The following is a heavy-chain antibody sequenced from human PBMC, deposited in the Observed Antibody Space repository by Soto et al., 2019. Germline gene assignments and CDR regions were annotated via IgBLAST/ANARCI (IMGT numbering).Heavy chain of an antibody. J-gene: IGHJ4*02. CDR1: GGSLKTYS. V-gene: IGHV4-59*01. D-gene: IGHD2-8*01. CDR3: ARVIRAVGVPFDY. CDR2: VYHSGST. Sequence: QVQLQESGPGLVKPSETLSLTCNVSGGSLKTYSWSWIRKPPGKGLEWIGYVYHSGSTNNNPSLQSRATISLDTSKNQFSLRLSSVTPADKAVYYCARVIRAVGVPFDYWGQGTLVTVSS.